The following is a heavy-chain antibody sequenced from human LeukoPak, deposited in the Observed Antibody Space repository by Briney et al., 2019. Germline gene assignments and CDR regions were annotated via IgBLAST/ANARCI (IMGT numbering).Heavy chain of an antibody. V-gene: IGHV3-48*03. CDR2: ITISGHTK. D-gene: IGHD5-24*01. CDR1: GFDLSTYE. Sequence: PGGSLGLSCAASGFDLSTYEMNWVRQAQGKGLEWIADITISGHTKNYADSVKGRFSISRDNARTSLYLQMHSLRVEDTGVYYCARGDPHADLWGQGTLVTVSS. J-gene: IGHJ5*02. CDR3: ARGDPHADL.